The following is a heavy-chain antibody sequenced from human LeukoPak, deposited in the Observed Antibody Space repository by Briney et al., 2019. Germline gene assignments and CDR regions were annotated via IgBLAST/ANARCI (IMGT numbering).Heavy chain of an antibody. CDR3: ARNERAAPPDY. CDR1: GGSISSYY. J-gene: IGHJ4*02. V-gene: IGHV4-59*01. Sequence: SETLSLTCTVSGGSISSYYWSWIRQPPGKGLEWIGYIYYGGSTNYNPSLKSRVTISVDTSKNQFSLKLSSVTAADTAVYYCARNERAAPPDYWGQGTLVTVSS. CDR2: IYYGGST. D-gene: IGHD6-6*01.